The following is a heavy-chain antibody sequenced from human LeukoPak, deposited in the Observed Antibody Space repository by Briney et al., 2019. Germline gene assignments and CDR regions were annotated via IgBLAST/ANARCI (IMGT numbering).Heavy chain of an antibody. CDR2: ISASSSAT. CDR1: GLSFSVSA. J-gene: IGHJ4*02. D-gene: IGHD2-8*01. CDR3: ARDFNGAYDY. V-gene: IGHV3-48*02. Sequence: PGGSLRLSCAASGLSFSVSAMNWVRQAPGKGLEWVSYISASSSATYYADPVKGRFTTSRDNARNSLYLQMDSLRDEDTAVYYCARDFNGAYDYWGQGTLVAVSS.